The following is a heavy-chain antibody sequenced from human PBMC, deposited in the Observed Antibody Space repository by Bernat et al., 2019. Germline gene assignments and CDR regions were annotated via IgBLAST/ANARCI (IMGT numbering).Heavy chain of an antibody. V-gene: IGHV3-15*01. J-gene: IGHJ3*02. CDR3: TLTSITTQLGAFDI. D-gene: IGHD2-15*01. CDR1: GFTFRNNW. CDR2: VRIQGSGGTT. Sequence: ELKLAESGGGVVEPGGSLRLACAGSGFTFRNNWVSWVRQAPGKGLEWVGLVRIQGSGGTTDYAAHVKGRFTISRYDSKSTLYLQMNSLKTEDTAVYYCTLTSITTQLGAFDIWGQGTVVTVSS.